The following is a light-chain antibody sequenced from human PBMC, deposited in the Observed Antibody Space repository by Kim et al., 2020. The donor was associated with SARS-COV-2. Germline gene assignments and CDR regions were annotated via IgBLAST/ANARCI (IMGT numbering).Light chain of an antibody. Sequence: SVGDRVTISCRASQGISNYLAWYQQKPGRVPKLLIYAASALQSGVPSRFSGSGSGTDFTLTISSLQPEDVATYYCQKYNSAPRWTFGQGTKVDIK. J-gene: IGKJ1*01. CDR1: QGISNY. CDR2: AAS. CDR3: QKYNSAPRWT. V-gene: IGKV1-27*01.